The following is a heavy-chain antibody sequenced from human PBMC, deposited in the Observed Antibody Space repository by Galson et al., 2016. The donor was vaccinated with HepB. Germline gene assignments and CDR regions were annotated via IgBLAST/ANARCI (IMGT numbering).Heavy chain of an antibody. CDR3: ARAREMATMSSY. V-gene: IGHV3-30-3*01. CDR1: GFTFSSYA. CDR2: ISFDGNNK. D-gene: IGHD5-24*01. J-gene: IGHJ4*02. Sequence: SLRLSCAASGFTFSSYAMHWVRQAPGKGLEWVGVISFDGNNKYYADSVKGRFIISRDNSKYTVYLKINSLRSEDTATYYCARAREMATMSSYWGQGTLVIVSP.